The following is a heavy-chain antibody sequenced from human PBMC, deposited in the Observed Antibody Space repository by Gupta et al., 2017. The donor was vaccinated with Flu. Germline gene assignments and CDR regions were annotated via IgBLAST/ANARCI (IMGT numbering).Heavy chain of an antibody. CDR1: GFTFSSYG. CDR3: AKDGPWTASCPYYCYYMDV. V-gene: IGHV3-30*18. Sequence: QMQLVEYGGGVVMFGTSLGSSCAAPGFTFSSYGLHWVPTAPGQGLGWVADIASDGSHKDYADSVRGRFTISRDNSKNTLSLEMDSLRVEDTAVYYCAKDGPWTASCPYYCYYMDVWGKGTTVTVSS. D-gene: IGHD2-2*01. CDR2: IASDGSHK. J-gene: IGHJ6*03.